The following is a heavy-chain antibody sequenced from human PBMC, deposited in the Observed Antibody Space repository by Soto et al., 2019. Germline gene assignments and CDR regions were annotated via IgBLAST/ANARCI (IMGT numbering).Heavy chain of an antibody. Sequence: GVSMKVSCKGAGYSFTSYWIGRVSKMTGKGLEWMGIIYPGDSDTRYSPSFQGQVTISADKSISTAYLQWSSLKASDTAMYYCARVRFLEWPYYYYYMDVWGKGTTVTVSS. CDR3: ARVRFLEWPYYYYYMDV. CDR2: IYPGDSDT. J-gene: IGHJ6*03. D-gene: IGHD3-3*01. V-gene: IGHV5-51*01. CDR1: GYSFTSYW.